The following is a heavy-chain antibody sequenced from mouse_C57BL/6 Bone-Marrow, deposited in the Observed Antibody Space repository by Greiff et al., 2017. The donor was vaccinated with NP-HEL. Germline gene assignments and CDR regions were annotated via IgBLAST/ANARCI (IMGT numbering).Heavy chain of an antibody. CDR1: GFNIKDYY. CDR3: TLFTTVVARYFDV. V-gene: IGHV14-1*01. J-gene: IGHJ1*03. CDR2: IDPEDGDT. Sequence: EVKVVESGAELVRPGASVKLSCTASGFNIKDYYMHWVKQRPEQGLEWIGRIDPEDGDTEYAPKFQGKATMTADTSSNTAYLQLSSLTSEDTAVYYCTLFTTVVARYFDVWGTGTTVTVSS. D-gene: IGHD1-1*01.